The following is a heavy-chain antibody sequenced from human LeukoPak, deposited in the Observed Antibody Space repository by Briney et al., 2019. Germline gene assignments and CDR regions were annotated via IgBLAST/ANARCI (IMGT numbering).Heavy chain of an antibody. CDR3: ARDLAPRYYYGSGSYYMDV. J-gene: IGHJ6*03. CDR2: IYYSGST. Sequence: PSETLSLTCTVSGGSISSYYWSWIRQPPGKGLEWLGYIYYSGSTNYNPSLKSRVTISVDTSKNQFSLKLSSVTAADTAVYYCARDLAPRYYYGSGSYYMDVWGQGTTVTVSS. CDR1: GGSISSYY. D-gene: IGHD3-10*01. V-gene: IGHV4-59*01.